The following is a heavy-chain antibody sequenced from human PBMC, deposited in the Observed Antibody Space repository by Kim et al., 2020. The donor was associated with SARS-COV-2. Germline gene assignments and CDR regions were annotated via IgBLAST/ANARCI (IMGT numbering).Heavy chain of an antibody. V-gene: IGHV3-7*03. Sequence: KQDGSEKYYGEDGRGRFSIARDNARNSLDLQMNSLRAEDTAVYYCARDFTHWGQGTLVTVSS. J-gene: IGHJ4*02. CDR3: ARDFTH. CDR2: KQDGSEK.